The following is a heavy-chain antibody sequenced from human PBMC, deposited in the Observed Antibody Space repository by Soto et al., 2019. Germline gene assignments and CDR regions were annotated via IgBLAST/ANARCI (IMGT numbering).Heavy chain of an antibody. CDR3: ARYLVVGYTSYGMDV. CDR2: SRDKVRSHRT. J-gene: IGHJ6*02. V-gene: IGHV3-72*01. CDR1: GFTCSDHY. D-gene: IGHD2-15*01. Sequence: EVQLVESGGGLVQPGGSLRLSCAASGFTCSDHYMDWVRQAPGKGLEWVGRSRDKVRSHRTEFAASVKGRFTISRDDSKNAVYLEMNSLKTEDTAVYYCARYLVVGYTSYGMDVWGQGTTVTVSS.